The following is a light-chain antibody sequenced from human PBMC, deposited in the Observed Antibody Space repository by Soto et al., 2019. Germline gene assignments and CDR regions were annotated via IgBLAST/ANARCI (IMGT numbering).Light chain of an antibody. CDR1: QSLVYGDGNTD. J-gene: IGKJ1*01. CDR3: VQLSHIPRT. CDR2: QIS. Sequence: DVVMTQTPLSSPVTLGQPASISCRSSQSLVYGDGNTDLSWVQQSPGQPPRLLIYQISNRFSGVPDRFSGSGAGTDFTLKISRVEPEDVGVYYCVQLSHIPRTFGQGTRLE. V-gene: IGKV2-24*01.